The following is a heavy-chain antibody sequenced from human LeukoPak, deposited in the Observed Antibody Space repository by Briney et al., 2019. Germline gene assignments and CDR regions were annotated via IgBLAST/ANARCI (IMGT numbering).Heavy chain of an antibody. J-gene: IGHJ6*02. CDR2: INHSGST. D-gene: IGHD2-21*02. CDR1: GGSFSGYY. Sequence: SETLSLTCAVYGGSFSGYYWNWIRQPPGKGLEYVGEINHSGSTNYNPSLKSRITISVDTSRNQFSLKLTSVTAADTAVYYCARGNGGGYSYYFYGMDVWGQGTTVSVPS. CDR3: ARGNGGGYSYYFYGMDV. V-gene: IGHV4-34*01.